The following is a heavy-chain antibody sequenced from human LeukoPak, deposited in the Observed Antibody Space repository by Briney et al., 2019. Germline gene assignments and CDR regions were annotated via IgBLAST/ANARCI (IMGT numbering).Heavy chain of an antibody. D-gene: IGHD3/OR15-3a*01. Sequence: GASVKVSCKASGYTFASYGITWVRQAPGQGLEWMGWISAYSDNTHYAQKFQGTVTMTTDTSTSTAYMELRSLRSDDTAVYYCARADWRDNWFDPWGQGTLVTVSS. CDR2: ISAYSDNT. CDR1: GYTFASYG. V-gene: IGHV1-18*01. CDR3: ARADWRDNWFDP. J-gene: IGHJ5*02.